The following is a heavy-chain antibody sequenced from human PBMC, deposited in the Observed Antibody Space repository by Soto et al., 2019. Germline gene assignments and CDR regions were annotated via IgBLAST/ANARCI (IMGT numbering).Heavy chain of an antibody. V-gene: IGHV1-8*01. CDR2: MNPNTGNA. CDR1: GYTFTSAD. Sequence: GASVQVSCKAIGYTFTSADINWVRQTTGQGFEWMGWMNPNTGNAGYAQKFQGRVSMTRDTTISTAYMELTSLTSDDTAVYFCERDVIETTDRFDPWGQGTLVTVSS. CDR3: ERDVIETTDRFDP. J-gene: IGHJ5*02. D-gene: IGHD4-17*01.